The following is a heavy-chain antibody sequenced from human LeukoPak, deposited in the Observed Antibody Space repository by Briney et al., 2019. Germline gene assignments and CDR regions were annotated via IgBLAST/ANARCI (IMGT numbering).Heavy chain of an antibody. CDR2: ISTSSSYR. CDR1: GFTFGRNS. D-gene: IGHD3-16*01. CDR3: ARDLGWMVYCYYYMDV. J-gene: IGHJ6*03. Sequence: PGGSLRLSCAASGFTFGRNSMNWVRQAPGKGLEWVSSISTSSSYRYYADSVKGRFTISRDNAKNSLYLQMNSLRAGDTAVYYCARDLGWMVYCYYYMDVWGKGTTVTVSS. V-gene: IGHV3-21*01.